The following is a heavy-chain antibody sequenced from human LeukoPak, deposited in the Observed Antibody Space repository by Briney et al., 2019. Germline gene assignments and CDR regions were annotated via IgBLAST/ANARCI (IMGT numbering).Heavy chain of an antibody. J-gene: IGHJ5*02. Sequence: KPSETLSLTCAVSVGSITSGNWWSWVRQPPGKGLEWVGEIYHSGSTNYNPSLKSRVTISVDKSKNQFSLKLTSVTAADTAVYYCARLLIAAGSNWFDPWGQGTLVTVSS. CDR3: ARLLIAAGSNWFDP. CDR2: IYHSGST. V-gene: IGHV4-4*02. D-gene: IGHD6-13*01. CDR1: VGSITSGNW.